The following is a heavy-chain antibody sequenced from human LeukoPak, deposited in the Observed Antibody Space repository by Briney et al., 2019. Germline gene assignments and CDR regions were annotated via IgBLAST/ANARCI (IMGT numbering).Heavy chain of an antibody. CDR3: TIYGDYHAFDI. V-gene: IGHV3-15*01. D-gene: IGHD4-17*01. CDR2: IKSKTDGGTT. Sequence: PGGSLRLSCAASGFTFSSYAMSWVRQAPGKGLEWVGRIKSKTDGGTTDYAAPVKGRFTISRDDSKNTLYLQMNSLKTEDTAVYYCTIYGDYHAFDIWGQGTMVTVSS. CDR1: GFTFSSYA. J-gene: IGHJ3*02.